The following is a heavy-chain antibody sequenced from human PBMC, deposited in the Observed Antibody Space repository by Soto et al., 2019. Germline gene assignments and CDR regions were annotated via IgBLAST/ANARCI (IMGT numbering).Heavy chain of an antibody. CDR1: GGTFSTSS. Sequence: QVQLVQSGAAVKKPGSSVKVSCKASGGTFSTSSITWLRQATGQRPEWMGNILPIFGTADYAQNFRDRVTITADKSTNTAYMELRSLFSEDAAVYYCARGHEFGGNSDAFDIWGQGTVVTVSS. V-gene: IGHV1-69*14. CDR3: ARGHEFGGNSDAFDI. D-gene: IGHD3-10*01. J-gene: IGHJ3*02. CDR2: ILPIFGTA.